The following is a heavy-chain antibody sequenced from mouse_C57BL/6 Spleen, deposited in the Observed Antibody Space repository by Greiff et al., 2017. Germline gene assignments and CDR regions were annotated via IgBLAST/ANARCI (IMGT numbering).Heavy chain of an antibody. CDR1: GYTFTSYW. CDR3: ARSGGYDWFAY. J-gene: IGHJ3*01. V-gene: IGHV1-64*01. Sequence: QVQLQQPGAELVKPGASVKLSCTASGYTFTSYWMHWVKQRPGQGPEWIGMIHPNSGSTNYNEKFKSKATLTVDKSSSTAYMQLSSLTSEDSAVYYCARSGGYDWFAYWGQGTLVTVSA. D-gene: IGHD2-2*01. CDR2: IHPNSGST.